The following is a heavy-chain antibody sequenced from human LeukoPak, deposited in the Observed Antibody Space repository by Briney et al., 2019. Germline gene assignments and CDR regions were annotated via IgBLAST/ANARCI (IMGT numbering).Heavy chain of an antibody. CDR2: IIPIFGTA. Sequence: ASVKVSCKASGGTFSSYAISWVRQAPRQGLEWMGGIIPIFGTANYAQKFQGRVTITADESTSTAYMELSSLRSEDTAVYYCASSPITMVRGVMIGWFDPWGQGTLVTVSS. CDR1: GGTFSSYA. D-gene: IGHD3-10*01. J-gene: IGHJ5*02. CDR3: ASSPITMVRGVMIGWFDP. V-gene: IGHV1-69*13.